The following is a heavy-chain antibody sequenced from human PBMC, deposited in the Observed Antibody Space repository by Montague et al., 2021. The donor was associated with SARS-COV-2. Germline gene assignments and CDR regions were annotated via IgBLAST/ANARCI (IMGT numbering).Heavy chain of an antibody. J-gene: IGHJ4*02. Sequence: SLRLSCAASGFTVSSNYMSWVRQAPGKGLEWVSVIYSGGSTYYADSVRGRFTISRHNSKNTLYLQMSSLRAEDTAVYYCVRDYGSGWFTFDDWGQGTLVTVSS. CDR3: VRDYGSGWFTFDD. V-gene: IGHV3-53*01. CDR1: GFTVSSNY. CDR2: IYSGGST. D-gene: IGHD6-19*01.